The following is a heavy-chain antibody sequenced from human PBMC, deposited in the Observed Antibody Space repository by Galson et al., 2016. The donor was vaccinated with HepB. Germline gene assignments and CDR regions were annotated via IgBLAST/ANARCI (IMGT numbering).Heavy chain of an antibody. CDR3: AREGVDYFGMDV. J-gene: IGHJ6*02. D-gene: IGHD3-16*01. Sequence: SLRLSCAGSGFTFSSHAIHWVRQAPGKGLEWVAIISDDGSKRDSADSVTVRFTISRANSKNTLSLQMNSMRREDTAVYYCAREGVDYFGMDVWGQGTTVTVSS. CDR1: GFTFSSHA. CDR2: ISDDGSKR. V-gene: IGHV3-30*04.